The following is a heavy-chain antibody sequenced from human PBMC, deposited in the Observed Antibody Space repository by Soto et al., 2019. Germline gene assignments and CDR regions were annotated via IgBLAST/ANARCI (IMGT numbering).Heavy chain of an antibody. V-gene: IGHV3-30-3*01. D-gene: IGHD6-6*01. J-gene: IGHJ5*02. CDR1: GFTFSSYA. CDR2: ISYDGSNK. CDR3: ARFSSSSAEFSS. Sequence: GGSLRLSCAASGFTFSSYAMHWVRQAPGKGLEWVAVISYDGSNKYYADSVKGRFTISRDNSKNTLYLQMNSLRAEDTAVYYCARFSSSSAEFSSWGQGTLVTVSS.